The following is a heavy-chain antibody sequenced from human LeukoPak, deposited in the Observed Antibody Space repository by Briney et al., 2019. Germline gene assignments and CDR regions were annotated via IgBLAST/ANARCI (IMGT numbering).Heavy chain of an antibody. D-gene: IGHD2-2*01. V-gene: IGHV4-30-4*01. CDR1: GGSISSGDYY. Sequence: SETLSLTCTVSGGSISSGDYYWSWIRQPPGKGLDWIGYIYYSGSTYYNPSLKSRVTISVDTSKNQFSLKLSSVTAADTAVYYCASSLGYCSSTSCYFWFDPWGQGTLVTVSS. J-gene: IGHJ5*02. CDR3: ASSLGYCSSTSCYFWFDP. CDR2: IYYSGST.